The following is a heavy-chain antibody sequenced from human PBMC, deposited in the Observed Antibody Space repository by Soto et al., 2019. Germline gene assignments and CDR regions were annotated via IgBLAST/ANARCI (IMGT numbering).Heavy chain of an antibody. D-gene: IGHD1-1*01. CDR3: ARVERGTATTVVAAFDI. Sequence: QVQLQQWGAGLLKPSETLSLTCAVYGGFVSSGSYYWSWIRQPPGKGLEWIGEMSHSGGTHFNPSLKGRVTLSVDTSQNQFSLKMTSVTAADTALYYCARVERGTATTVVAAFDIWGPGTMVTVSS. V-gene: IGHV4-34*01. CDR1: GGFVSSGSYY. J-gene: IGHJ3*02. CDR2: MSHSGGT.